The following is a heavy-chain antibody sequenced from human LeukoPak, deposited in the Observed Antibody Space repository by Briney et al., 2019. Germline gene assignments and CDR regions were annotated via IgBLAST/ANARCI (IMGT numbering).Heavy chain of an antibody. J-gene: IGHJ3*02. CDR3: AILAGAFDI. CDR1: GFTFSSYG. CDR2: IWYDGSNK. V-gene: IGHV3-33*08. Sequence: PGGSLRLSCAASGFTFSSYGMHWVRQAPGKGLEWVAVIWYDGSNKYYADSVKGRFTISRDNSKNTLYLQMNSLRPEDTAMYYCAILAGAFDIWGQGTMVTVSS. D-gene: IGHD2-15*01.